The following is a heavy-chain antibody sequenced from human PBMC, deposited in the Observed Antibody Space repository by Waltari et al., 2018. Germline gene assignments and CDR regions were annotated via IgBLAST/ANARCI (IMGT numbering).Heavy chain of an antibody. D-gene: IGHD3-3*01. CDR2: IYPGNGNT. J-gene: IGHJ4*02. Sequence: QVQLVQSGAEVKQPGASVMVSCKASGHSFTTYAFHWVRQAPGQRPEWMGWIYPGNGNTRYSQNFQGRVTITRDTSASTAYMELSDLRREDTAVYYCARDLRDWGQGTLVTVSS. CDR1: GHSFTTYA. V-gene: IGHV1-3*01. CDR3: ARDLRD.